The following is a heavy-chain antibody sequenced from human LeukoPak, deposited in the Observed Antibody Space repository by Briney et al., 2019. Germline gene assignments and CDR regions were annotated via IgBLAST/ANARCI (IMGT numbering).Heavy chain of an antibody. Sequence: GGSLRLFCAASGFTFSSYSMNWVRQAPGKGLEWVSSLTSSSSYIYYADSVKGRFTISRDNAKNSLYLQMNSLRTEDTAVYYCARPPTATTFGYWGQGTLVTVSS. CDR2: LTSSSSYI. J-gene: IGHJ4*02. CDR1: GFTFSSYS. D-gene: IGHD1-7*01. V-gene: IGHV3-21*01. CDR3: ARPPTATTFGY.